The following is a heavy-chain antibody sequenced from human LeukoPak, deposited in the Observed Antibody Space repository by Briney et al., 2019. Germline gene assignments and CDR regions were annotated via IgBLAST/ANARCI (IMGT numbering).Heavy chain of an antibody. J-gene: IGHJ5*02. V-gene: IGHV3-11*01. CDR2: ISSSGSTI. Sequence: GGSLRLSCAASGCTFSDYYMSWIGQAAGKGLEWVSYISSSGSTIYYSDAVMGRFTISRGNAKNSLYLQMNSMRSEETAVYYCARDLSSSWYGPFDPWGQGTLVTVSS. CDR3: ARDLSSSWYGPFDP. CDR1: GCTFSDYY. D-gene: IGHD6-13*01.